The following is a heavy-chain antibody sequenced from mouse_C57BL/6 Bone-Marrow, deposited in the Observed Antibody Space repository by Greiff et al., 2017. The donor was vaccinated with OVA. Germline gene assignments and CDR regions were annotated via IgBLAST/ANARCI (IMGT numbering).Heavy chain of an antibody. Sequence: QVQLQQSGAELVRPGTSVKVSCKASGYAFTNYLIEWVKQRPGQGLEWIGVINPGSGGTNYNEKFKGKATLTADKSSSTAYMQLSSLTSEDSAVYFCARGDGSRDYWGQGTTLTVSS. J-gene: IGHJ2*01. V-gene: IGHV1-54*01. CDR3: ARGDGSRDY. D-gene: IGHD1-1*01. CDR1: GYAFTNYL. CDR2: INPGSGGT.